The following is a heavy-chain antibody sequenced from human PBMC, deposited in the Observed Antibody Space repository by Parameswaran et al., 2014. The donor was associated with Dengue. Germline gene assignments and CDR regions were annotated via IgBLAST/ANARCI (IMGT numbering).Heavy chain of an antibody. Sequence: RWIRQPPGKGLEWVGRIKSKTDGGTTDYAAPVKGRFTISRDDSKNTLYLQMNSLKTEDTAVYYCTTDRGGSYSGHWGQGTLVTVSS. J-gene: IGHJ4*02. CDR2: IKSKTDGGTT. D-gene: IGHD1-26*01. CDR3: TTDRGGSYSGH. V-gene: IGHV3-15*01.